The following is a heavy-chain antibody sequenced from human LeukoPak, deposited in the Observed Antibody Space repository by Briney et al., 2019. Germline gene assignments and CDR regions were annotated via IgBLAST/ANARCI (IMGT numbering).Heavy chain of an antibody. CDR1: GGSISSYY. J-gene: IGHJ6*03. CDR2: IYTSGST. CDR3: ARDKLAYYDFWSGPYYMDV. V-gene: IGHV4-4*07. Sequence: SETLSLTCTVSGGSISSYYWSWIRQPAGKGLEWIGRIYTSGSTNYNPSLKSRVTISVDKSKNQFPLKLSSVTAADTAVYYCARDKLAYYDFWSGPYYMDVWGKGTTVTVSS. D-gene: IGHD3-3*01.